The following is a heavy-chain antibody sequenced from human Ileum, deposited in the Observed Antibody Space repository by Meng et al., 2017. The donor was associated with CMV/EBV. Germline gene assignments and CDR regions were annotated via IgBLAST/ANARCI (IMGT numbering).Heavy chain of an antibody. Sequence: GSCVGRGEYYGTGGRETPGRGMEYVGYNYYTGSTRYSPSIRSRVTMSLDTSRNKFSLKLNSVTAADAAVYYCARAHIRIAGPGFFDYWGQGTLVTVS. CDR3: ARAHIRIAGPGFFDY. J-gene: IGHJ4*02. V-gene: IGHV4-61*08. CDR1: GSCVGRGEYY. CDR2: NYYTGST. D-gene: IGHD6-13*01.